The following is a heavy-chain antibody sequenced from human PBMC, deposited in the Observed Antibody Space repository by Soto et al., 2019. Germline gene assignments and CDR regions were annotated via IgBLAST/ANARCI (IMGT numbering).Heavy chain of an antibody. CDR2: IYPGDSDT. J-gene: IGHJ6*03. CDR1: GYSFTSYW. D-gene: IGHD2-15*01. Sequence: RGESLKISCKGSGYSFTSYWIGWVRQMPGKGLEWMGIIYPGDSDTRYSPSFQGQVSISADKSISTAYLQWSSLRASDTAMYYCAIYSYCIGDSCYSHTYMDVWGKGTTVTVSS. V-gene: IGHV5-51*01. CDR3: AIYSYCIGDSCYSHTYMDV.